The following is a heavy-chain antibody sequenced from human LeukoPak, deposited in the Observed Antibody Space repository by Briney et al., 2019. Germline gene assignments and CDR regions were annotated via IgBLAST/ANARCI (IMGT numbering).Heavy chain of an antibody. D-gene: IGHD3-10*01. V-gene: IGHV3-23*01. CDR3: AKGRLGSGTYFVY. CDR2: ISGSGGST. CDR1: GFSFSNFA. J-gene: IGHJ4*02. Sequence: GGSLRLSCAASGFSFSNFALSWVRQAPGKGPEWVSVISGSGGSTKYADSVKGRFTISRDNSKHTVFLQMTSLRADDTAVYYCAKGRLGSGTYFVYCGQGTLATVSS.